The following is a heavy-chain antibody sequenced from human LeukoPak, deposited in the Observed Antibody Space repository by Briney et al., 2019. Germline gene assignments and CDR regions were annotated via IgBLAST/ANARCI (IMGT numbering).Heavy chain of an antibody. CDR2: IYYSGST. J-gene: IGHJ5*02. V-gene: IGHV4-59*11. D-gene: IGHD3-3*01. CDR1: GGSISSHY. CDR3: ARSRFWSGYYTAWFDP. Sequence: SETLSLTCTVSGGSISSHYWSWIRQPPGKGLEWIGYIYYSGSTNYNPSLKSRVTISVDTSKNQFSLKLSSVTAADTAMYYCARSRFWSGYYTAWFDPWGQGTLVTVSS.